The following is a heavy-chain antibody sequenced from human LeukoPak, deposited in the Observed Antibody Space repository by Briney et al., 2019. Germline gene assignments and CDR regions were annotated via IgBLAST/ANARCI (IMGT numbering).Heavy chain of an antibody. CDR1: GGSISSYY. V-gene: IGHV4-4*07. CDR3: ARVGIAVAGTLLDY. J-gene: IGHJ4*02. D-gene: IGHD6-19*01. Sequence: PSETLSLTCTVSGGSISSYYWSWIRQPAGKGLEWIGRIYTSGSTNYNPSLKSRVTMSVDTSKNQFSLKLSSVTAADTAVYYCARVGIAVAGTLLDYWGQGTLVTVSS. CDR2: IYTSGST.